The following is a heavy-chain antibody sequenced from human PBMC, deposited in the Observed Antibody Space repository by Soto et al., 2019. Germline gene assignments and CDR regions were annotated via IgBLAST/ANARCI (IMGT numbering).Heavy chain of an antibody. CDR3: ARDGDYDILTGIDAGMDV. Sequence: ASVKVSCKASGYTFTGYYMHWVRQAPGQGLEWMGWINPNSGGTNYAQKFQGWVTMTRDTSISTAYMELSRLRSDDTAVYYCARDGDYDILTGIDAGMDVWGQGTTVTVSS. D-gene: IGHD3-9*01. J-gene: IGHJ6*02. CDR2: INPNSGGT. CDR1: GYTFTGYY. V-gene: IGHV1-2*04.